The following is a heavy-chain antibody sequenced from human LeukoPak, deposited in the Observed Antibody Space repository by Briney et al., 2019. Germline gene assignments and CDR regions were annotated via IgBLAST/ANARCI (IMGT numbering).Heavy chain of an antibody. Sequence: PGGSLRLSCAASGFTFSSYAMSWVRQAPGKGLEWVSAISGSGGSTYYADSVKGRFTISRDNAKNSLYLQMNSLRAEDTAVYYCARDTQDGDYSYYFDYWGQGTLVTVSS. CDR1: GFTFSSYA. J-gene: IGHJ4*02. CDR2: ISGSGGST. V-gene: IGHV3-23*01. D-gene: IGHD4-17*01. CDR3: ARDTQDGDYSYYFDY.